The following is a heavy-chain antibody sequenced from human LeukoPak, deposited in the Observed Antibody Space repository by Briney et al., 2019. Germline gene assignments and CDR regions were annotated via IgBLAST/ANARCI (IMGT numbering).Heavy chain of an antibody. Sequence: GASVKVSCKASGYTFTSYYMHWVRQAPGQGLEWMGIINPSGGSTSYAQKFQGRVTMTRDTSTSTVYMELSSLRSEDTAVYYCARDWVDTAMVTYYYYYYYMDVWGKGTTVTVSS. D-gene: IGHD5-18*01. V-gene: IGHV1-46*01. CDR2: INPSGGST. CDR3: ARDWVDTAMVTYYYYYYYMDV. CDR1: GYTFTSYY. J-gene: IGHJ6*03.